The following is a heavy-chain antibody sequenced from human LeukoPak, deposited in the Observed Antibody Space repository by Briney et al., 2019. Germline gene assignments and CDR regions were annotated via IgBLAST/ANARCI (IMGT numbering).Heavy chain of an antibody. CDR2: ISTDGCQP. CDR3: VRDLRSADF. Sequence: GGSLRLSCGASGFTFSNYWMDWGRQAPGEGLRWVSQISTDGCQPFYPDSVKVRFTISRDNANNTLFLQTDSLRAEDTAVYYCVRDLRSADFWGQGPLVTVSS. V-gene: IGHV3-74*01. J-gene: IGHJ4*02. CDR1: GFTFSNYW.